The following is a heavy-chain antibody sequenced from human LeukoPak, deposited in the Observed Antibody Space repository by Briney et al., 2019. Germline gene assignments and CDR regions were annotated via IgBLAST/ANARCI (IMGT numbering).Heavy chain of an antibody. V-gene: IGHV4-34*01. J-gene: IGHJ6*02. CDR3: ARGLGDGGDYTRYGMDV. Sequence: PSETLSLTRAVYGGSFSGYYWSWIRQPPGKGLEWIGEINHSGSTNYNPSLKSRVTISVDTSKNQFSLKLSSVTAADTAVYYCARGLGDGGDYTRYGMDVWGQGTTVTVSS. CDR2: INHSGST. D-gene: IGHD2-21*02. CDR1: GGSFSGYY.